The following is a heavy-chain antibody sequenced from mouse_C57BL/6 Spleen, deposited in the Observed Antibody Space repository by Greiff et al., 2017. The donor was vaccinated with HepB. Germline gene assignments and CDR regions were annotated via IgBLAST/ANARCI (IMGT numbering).Heavy chain of an antibody. CDR3: ARKERDDYDGAWFAY. Sequence: EVKLVESEGGLVQPGSSMKLSCTASGFTFSDYYMAWVRQVPEKGLEWVANINYDGSSTYYLDSLKSRFIISRDNAKNILYLQMSSLKSEDTATYYCARKERDDYDGAWFAYWGQGTLVTVSA. CDR1: GFTFSDYY. V-gene: IGHV5-16*01. CDR2: INYDGSST. J-gene: IGHJ3*01. D-gene: IGHD2-4*01.